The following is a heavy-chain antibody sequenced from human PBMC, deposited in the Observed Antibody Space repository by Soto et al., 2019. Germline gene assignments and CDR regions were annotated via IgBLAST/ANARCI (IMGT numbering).Heavy chain of an antibody. CDR1: GYTFTGYY. CDR2: INPNSGGT. D-gene: IGHD1-26*01. Sequence: ASVKVSCKASGYTFTGYYMHWVRQAPGQGLEWMGWINPNSGGTNYAQKFQGWVTMTRDTSISTAYMELSRLRSDDTAVYYCARGAGSYSSPLGFWGQGTLVTVSS. V-gene: IGHV1-2*04. CDR3: ARGAGSYSSPLGF. J-gene: IGHJ4*02.